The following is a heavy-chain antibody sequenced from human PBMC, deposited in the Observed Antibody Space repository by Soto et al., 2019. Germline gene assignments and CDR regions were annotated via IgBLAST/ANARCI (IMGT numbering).Heavy chain of an antibody. V-gene: IGHV3-21*01. CDR1: GFTFSSYS. J-gene: IGHJ4*02. CDR2: ISSSSSYI. Sequence: EVQLVESGGGLVKPGGSLRLSCAASGFTFSSYSMNWVRQAPGKGLEWVSSISSSSSYIYYADSVKGRFTISRDNAKNSLYMQMNCLRAEDTAVYYCARGGSGSYYRGGVYYFDYWGQGTLVTFSS. D-gene: IGHD1-26*01. CDR3: ARGGSGSYYRGGVYYFDY.